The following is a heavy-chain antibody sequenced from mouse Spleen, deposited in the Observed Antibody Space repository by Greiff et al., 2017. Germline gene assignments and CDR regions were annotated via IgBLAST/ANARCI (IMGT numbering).Heavy chain of an antibody. Sequence: EVMLVESGPSLVRPSQTLSLTCTVPGFSINSDCYWIWIRQFPGNKLEYIGYTFYSGITYYNPSLESRTYITRDTSKNQFSLKLSSVTTEDTATYYCARDRGGSTYGYFDVWGAGTTVTVSS. J-gene: IGHJ1*01. CDR3: ARDRGGSTYGYFDV. CDR2: TFYSGIT. D-gene: IGHD1-1*01. V-gene: IGHV3-3*01. CDR1: GFSINSDCY.